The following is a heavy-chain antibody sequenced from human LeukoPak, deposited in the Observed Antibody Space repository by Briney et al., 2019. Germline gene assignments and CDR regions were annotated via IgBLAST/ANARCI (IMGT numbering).Heavy chain of an antibody. D-gene: IGHD6-13*01. Sequence: SETLSLTCTVSGGSISSSSYYWGWIRQPPGKGLEWIGSIYYSGSTYYNPSLKSRVTISVDTSKNQFSLKLSSVTAADTAVYYCARDRTRGSWYLGDAFDIWGQGTMVTVSS. CDR2: IYYSGST. CDR3: ARDRTRGSWYLGDAFDI. CDR1: GGSISSSSYY. V-gene: IGHV4-39*02. J-gene: IGHJ3*02.